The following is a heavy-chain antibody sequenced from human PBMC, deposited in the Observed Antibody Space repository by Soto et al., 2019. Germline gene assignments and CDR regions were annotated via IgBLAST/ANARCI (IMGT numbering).Heavy chain of an antibody. J-gene: IGHJ3*02. CDR3: ARSYYDSSGSISDI. Sequence: ASVKVSCKASGYTFTGYYMHWVRQAPGQGLEWMGWINPNSGGTNYAQKFQGWVTMTRNTSISTAYMELSSLRSEDTAVYYCARSYYDSSGSISDIWAKGQWSPSPQ. CDR2: INPNSGGT. V-gene: IGHV1-2*04. CDR1: GYTFTGYY. D-gene: IGHD3-22*01.